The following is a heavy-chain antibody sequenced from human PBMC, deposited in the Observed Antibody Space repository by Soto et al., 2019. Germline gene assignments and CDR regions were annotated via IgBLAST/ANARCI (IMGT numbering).Heavy chain of an antibody. CDR3: ARDLGY. CDR2: IYYSGST. V-gene: IGHV4-59*01. Sequence: PSETLSLTCTVSGGSISSYYWSWIRQPPGKGLEWIGYIYYSGSTNYNPSLKSRVTISVHTSKNQFSLKLSSVTAADTAVYYCARDLGYWGQGTLVTVST. CDR1: GGSISSYY. J-gene: IGHJ4*02.